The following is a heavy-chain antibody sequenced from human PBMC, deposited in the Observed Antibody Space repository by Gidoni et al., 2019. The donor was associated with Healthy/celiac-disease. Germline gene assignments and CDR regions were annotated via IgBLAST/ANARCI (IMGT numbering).Heavy chain of an antibody. Sequence: QVQLQESGPGLVKPSQTLSLTCTVSGGSISRGGYYWSWIRQHPGKGLEWIGYIYYSGSTYYNPSLKSRVTISVDTSKNQFSLKLSSVTAADTAVYYCARDLRRGYSYGDDAFDIWGQGTMVTVSS. V-gene: IGHV4-31*03. CDR3: ARDLRRGYSYGDDAFDI. CDR2: IYYSGST. CDR1: GGSISRGGYY. D-gene: IGHD5-18*01. J-gene: IGHJ3*02.